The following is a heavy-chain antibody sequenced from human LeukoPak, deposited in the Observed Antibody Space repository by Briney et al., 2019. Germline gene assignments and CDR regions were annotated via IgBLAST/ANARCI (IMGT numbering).Heavy chain of an antibody. D-gene: IGHD2-21*01. CDR2: IHYSGST. J-gene: IGHJ4*02. CDR3: ARGLMTVDAYFDC. V-gene: IGHV4-31*03. Sequence: KPSETLSLTCSVSGGSISSGSYYWSWIRQHPGKGLEWIGYIHYSGSTYYNPSLKSRVTISVDRSKNQFSLKLNSVTAADTAVYYCARGLMTVDAYFDCWGQGTLVTVSS. CDR1: GGSISSGSYY.